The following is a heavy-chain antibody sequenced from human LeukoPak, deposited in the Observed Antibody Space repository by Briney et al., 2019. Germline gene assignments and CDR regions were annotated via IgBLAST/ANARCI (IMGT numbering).Heavy chain of an antibody. CDR3: ARAGGIESAFD. V-gene: IGHV3-53*01. D-gene: IGHD5-12*01. J-gene: IGHJ4*02. Sequence: AGCLRLSCAASGFTVSSNYMSWVRQAPGKGLEWVSVIYSGDTTHYADSVRGRFTISRDNAEKSQHLQMNSLRAEDTAVYYCARAGGIESAFDWGQGTLVTVSS. CDR2: IYSGDTT. CDR1: GFTVSSNY.